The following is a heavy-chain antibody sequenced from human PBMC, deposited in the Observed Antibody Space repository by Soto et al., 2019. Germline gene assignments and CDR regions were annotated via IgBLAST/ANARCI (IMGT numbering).Heavy chain of an antibody. CDR1: GYSFTSYW. CDR3: ARHKFPTTLPSYYYYGMDV. V-gene: IGHV5-10-1*01. D-gene: IGHD1-26*01. CDR2: IDPSDSYT. Sequence: PGESLKISCKGSGYSFTSYWISWVRQMPGKGLEWMGRIDPSDSYTNYSPSFQGHVTISADKSISTAYLQWSSLKASDTAMYYCARHKFPTTLPSYYYYGMDVWGQGTTVTVSS. J-gene: IGHJ6*02.